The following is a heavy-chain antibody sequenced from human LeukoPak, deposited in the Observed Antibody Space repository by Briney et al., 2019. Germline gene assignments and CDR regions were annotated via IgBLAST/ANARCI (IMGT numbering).Heavy chain of an antibody. J-gene: IGHJ5*01. D-gene: IGHD5-18*01. V-gene: IGHV4-39*01. CDR2: IYYSGST. Sequence: SETLSLTCTVSGGSIRGSTYYWAWIRQPPGKGLEWIASIYYSGSTYYNPSLKSRVTISVDTSNNHFSLTVSSVTAADTAVYFCARHFAGHTYGSDSWGQGTLVTVSS. CDR1: GGSIRGSTYY. CDR3: ARHFAGHTYGSDS.